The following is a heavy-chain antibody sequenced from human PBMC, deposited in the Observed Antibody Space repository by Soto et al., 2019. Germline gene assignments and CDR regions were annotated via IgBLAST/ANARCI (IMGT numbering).Heavy chain of an antibody. CDR1: GYRFADHW. V-gene: IGHV3-74*01. CDR3: ATAEVDY. Sequence: GESLKISCAVSGYRFADHWMHWVRQVPGKGLQWVSRMNRDGSEINYADSVKGRFTVSRDNARSTLHLQMSSLRVEDTAVYYCATAEVDYWGPGALVTVSS. CDR2: MNRDGSEI. J-gene: IGHJ4*02.